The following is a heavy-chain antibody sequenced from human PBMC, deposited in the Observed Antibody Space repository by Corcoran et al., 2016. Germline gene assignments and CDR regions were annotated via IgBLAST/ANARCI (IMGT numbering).Heavy chain of an antibody. CDR3: ARTGAGYAYGYNWFDP. CDR1: GGSVSSTSYY. V-gene: IGHV4-61*01. J-gene: IGHJ5*02. CDR2: IYYGGSR. Sequence: QVQLQESGPGLVKPSETLSLTCTVSGGSVSSTSYYWSWIRQPPGKRLEWIGYIYYGGSRNYNPSLKSRVTISVDTSKNQFSLKLSSVTAADTAVYYCARTGAGYAYGYNWFDPWGQGTRVTVSS. D-gene: IGHD3-10*01.